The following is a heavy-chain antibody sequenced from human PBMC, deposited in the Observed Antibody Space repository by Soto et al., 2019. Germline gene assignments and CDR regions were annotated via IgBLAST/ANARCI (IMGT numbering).Heavy chain of an antibody. CDR2: INHSGST. Sequence: SETLSLTCAVYGGSFVGYYCSCIRQPPVKWLEWIGEINHSGSTNYNPSLKSRVTISVDTSKNQFSLKLSSVTAADTAVYYCARVAREGEIDYWGQGTLVTVSS. CDR3: ARVAREGEIDY. V-gene: IGHV4-34*01. D-gene: IGHD3-16*01. CDR1: GGSFVGYY. J-gene: IGHJ4*02.